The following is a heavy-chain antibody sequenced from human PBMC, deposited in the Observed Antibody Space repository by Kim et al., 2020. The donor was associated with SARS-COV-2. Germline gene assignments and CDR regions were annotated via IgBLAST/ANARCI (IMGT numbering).Heavy chain of an antibody. CDR2: IYYSGST. CDR3: ARLWNTVTTVPFWYFDL. V-gene: IGHV4-39*01. J-gene: IGHJ2*01. Sequence: SETLSLTCTVSGGSISSSSYYWGWIRQPPGKGLEWIGSIYYSGSTYYNPSLKSRVTISVDTSKNQFSLKLSSVTAADTAVYYCARLWNTVTTVPFWYFDLWGRGTLVTVSA. D-gene: IGHD4-17*01. CDR1: GGSISSSSYY.